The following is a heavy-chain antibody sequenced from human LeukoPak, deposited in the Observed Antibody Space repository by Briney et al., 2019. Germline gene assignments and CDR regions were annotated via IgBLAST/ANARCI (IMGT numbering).Heavy chain of an antibody. J-gene: IGHJ4*02. D-gene: IGHD3-9*01. CDR1: GYSFTSYW. CDR3: ARQGPRYFDWLPVDY. Sequence: GESLKISCKGSGYSFTSYWIGLVRQMPGKGLEWMGIIYPGDSDTRYSPSFQGQVTISADKSISTAYLQWSSLKASDTAMYYCARQGPRYFDWLPVDYWGQGTLVTVSS. CDR2: IYPGDSDT. V-gene: IGHV5-51*01.